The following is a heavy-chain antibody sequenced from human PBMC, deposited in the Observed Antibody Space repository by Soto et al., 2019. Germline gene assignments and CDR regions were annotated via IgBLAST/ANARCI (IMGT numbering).Heavy chain of an antibody. Sequence: SETLSLTCTVSGSSISSNYWSWIRQPPGKAPEWIGYIYYSGSTYYNPSFKSRINTSVDTSKNHFSLNLSFVTVADTAVYFCARRHGLDIDAYYWGQGILVTVS. V-gene: IGHV4-59*08. CDR1: GSSISSNY. D-gene: IGHD3-10*01. CDR3: ARRHGLDIDAYY. CDR2: IYYSGST. J-gene: IGHJ4*02.